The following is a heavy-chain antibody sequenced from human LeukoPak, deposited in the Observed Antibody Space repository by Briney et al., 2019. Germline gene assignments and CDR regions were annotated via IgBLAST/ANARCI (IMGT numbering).Heavy chain of an antibody. D-gene: IGHD6-13*01. V-gene: IGHV4-59*08. CDR2: IYYSGST. CDR3: ARLVGGTPSSWSAYYYGMDV. Sequence: SETLSLTCTVSGGSISSYYWSWIRQPPGKGLEWIGYIYYSGSTNYNPSLKSRVTISVDTSKNQFSLKLSSVTAADTAVYYCARLVGGTPSSWSAYYYGMDVWGQGTTVTVSS. CDR1: GGSISSYY. J-gene: IGHJ6*02.